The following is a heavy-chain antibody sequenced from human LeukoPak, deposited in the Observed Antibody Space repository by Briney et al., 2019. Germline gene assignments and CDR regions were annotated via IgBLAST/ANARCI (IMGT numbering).Heavy chain of an antibody. J-gene: IGHJ4*02. CDR3: ARSVAGPEF. CDR2: IKQDGSEK. V-gene: IGHV3-7*01. Sequence: PGGSLRLSCAASGFTFSRYWMSWVRQAPGKGLEWVANIKQDGSEKYYVDSVKGRFTISRDNAKNSLYLQMNGLRVEDTAVYYCARSVAGPEFWGQGTLVTVSS. D-gene: IGHD6-19*01. CDR1: GFTFSRYW.